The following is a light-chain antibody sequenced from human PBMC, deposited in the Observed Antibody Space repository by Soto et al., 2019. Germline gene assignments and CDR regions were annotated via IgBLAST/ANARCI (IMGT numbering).Light chain of an antibody. CDR1: QSVSSY. V-gene: IGKV3-11*01. Sequence: IVLTQSPATLSLSPGERATLSCRASQSVSSYLAWYQQKPGQAPRLLIYDASNRATGIPARFSGSGSGTDFTLTISSLEPEDFAVYYCQQRSNWPPLTSAGRAKVDI. J-gene: IGKJ4*01. CDR2: DAS. CDR3: QQRSNWPPLT.